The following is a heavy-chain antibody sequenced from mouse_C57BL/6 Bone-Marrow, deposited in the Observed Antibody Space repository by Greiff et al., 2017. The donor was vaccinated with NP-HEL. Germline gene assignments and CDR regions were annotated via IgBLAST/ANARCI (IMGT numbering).Heavy chain of an antibody. CDR2: IRNKANGYTT. V-gene: IGHV7-3*01. D-gene: IGHD4-1*01. CDR1: GFTFTDYY. Sequence: EVKLMESGGGLVQPGGSLSLSCAASGFTFTDYYMSWVRQPPGKALEWLGFIRNKANGYTTEYSASVKGRFTISRDNSQSILYLQMNALRAEDSATYYCARYPIANWDWYFDVWGTGTTVTVSS. J-gene: IGHJ1*03. CDR3: ARYPIANWDWYFDV.